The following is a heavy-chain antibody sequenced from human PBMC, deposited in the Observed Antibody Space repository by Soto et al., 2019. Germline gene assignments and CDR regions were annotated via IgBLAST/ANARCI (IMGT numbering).Heavy chain of an antibody. CDR2: IWYDGSNK. CDR3: ARDGPRPNDYYYYYMDV. V-gene: IGHV3-33*01. Sequence: GGSLRLSCTASGFTFSSYGMHWVRQAPGKGLEWVAVIWYDGSNKYYADSVKGRFAISRDNSKNTLYLQMNSLRAEDTAVYYCARDGPRPNDYYYYYMDVWGKGTTVTVSS. CDR1: GFTFSSYG. J-gene: IGHJ6*03.